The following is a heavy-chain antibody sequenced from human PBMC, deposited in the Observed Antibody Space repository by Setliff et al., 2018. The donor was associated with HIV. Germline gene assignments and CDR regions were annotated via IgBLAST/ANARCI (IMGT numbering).Heavy chain of an antibody. Sequence: GESLKLSCAASGFTFSSYNMNWVRQPPGKGLEWVSFISSDSRHIYYADSVKGRFTISRDDAKNSLYLQMNSLRAEDTAVYYCARVPAAIDYWGQGTLVTVSS. D-gene: IGHD2-15*01. CDR2: ISSDSRHI. V-gene: IGHV3-21*01. CDR1: GFTFSSYN. J-gene: IGHJ4*02. CDR3: ARVPAAIDY.